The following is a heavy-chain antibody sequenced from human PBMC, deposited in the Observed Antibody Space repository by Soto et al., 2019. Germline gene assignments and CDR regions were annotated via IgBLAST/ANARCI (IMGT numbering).Heavy chain of an antibody. CDR3: ARVSANGTRWFGP. J-gene: IGHJ5*02. CDR2: IFYSGST. CDR1: GGYLSTSSYP. D-gene: IGHD6-13*01. Sequence: AETLCFTCIVSGGYLSTSSYPWGWIRQPPGKGLEWIGSIFYSGSTYYNPSFKSRVTISIDTSKNQFSLKLNSVTAADTAVYYGARVSANGTRWFGPWGPGTMVTVSS. V-gene: IGHV4-39*07.